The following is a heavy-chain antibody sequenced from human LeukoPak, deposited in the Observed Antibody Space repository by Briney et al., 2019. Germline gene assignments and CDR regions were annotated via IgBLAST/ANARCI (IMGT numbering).Heavy chain of an antibody. CDR3: ARIGQLAAGIYFDY. Sequence: SETLSLTCTVSGGSISSYYWSWIRQPPGKGLEWVGYIYYSGSTNYNPSLKSRVTISVHTSKNQFSLKLSSVTAADTAVYYCARIGQLAAGIYFDYWGQGTLVTVSS. V-gene: IGHV4-59*01. J-gene: IGHJ4*02. CDR2: IYYSGST. D-gene: IGHD6-13*01. CDR1: GGSISSYY.